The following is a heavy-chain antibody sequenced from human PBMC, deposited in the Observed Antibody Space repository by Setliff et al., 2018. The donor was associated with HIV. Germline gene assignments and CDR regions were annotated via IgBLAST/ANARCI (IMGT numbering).Heavy chain of an antibody. D-gene: IGHD1-26*01. Sequence: PGGSLRLSCAASGFTVSNDYMSWVRQAPGRGLEWVANVKQDGTETLYVDSVKGRFTISRDNANNLVYLQMNSLRVEDTAVYFCARWGSGSYERVFDYWGQGMLVTVSS. V-gene: IGHV3-7*01. CDR3: ARWGSGSYERVFDY. CDR1: GFTVSNDY. J-gene: IGHJ4*02. CDR2: VKQDGTET.